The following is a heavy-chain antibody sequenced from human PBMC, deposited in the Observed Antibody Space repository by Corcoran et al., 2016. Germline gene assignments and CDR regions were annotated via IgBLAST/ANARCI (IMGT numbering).Heavy chain of an antibody. CDR2: IYYSGRT. CDR1: GGSIRSSSYY. Sequence: QLQLQESGPGLVKPSDTLSLTCTVSGGSIRSSSYYWGWIRQPPGKGLEWIGSIYYSGRTYYNPSLRSRVTISVDTSKNQFSLKLSSVTAADTAVYYCFSGSPQYYLDYWGQGTLVTVSS. V-gene: IGHV4-39*07. CDR3: FSGSPQYYLDY. D-gene: IGHD3-22*01. J-gene: IGHJ4*02.